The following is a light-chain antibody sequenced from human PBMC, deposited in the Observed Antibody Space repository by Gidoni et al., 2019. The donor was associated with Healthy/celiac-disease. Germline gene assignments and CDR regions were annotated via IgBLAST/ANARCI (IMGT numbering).Light chain of an antibody. V-gene: IGKV3-11*01. CDR1: QSVSSY. Sequence: EIVLTQSPATLSLSPGERATLSCRASQSVSSYLAWYQQKPGQAPRLLIYDASNRATGIPARFSGSGSGTDFTLTISSREPEDFAVDYCQQRSNWPPLTFGGXTKVEIK. CDR2: DAS. CDR3: QQRSNWPPLT. J-gene: IGKJ4*01.